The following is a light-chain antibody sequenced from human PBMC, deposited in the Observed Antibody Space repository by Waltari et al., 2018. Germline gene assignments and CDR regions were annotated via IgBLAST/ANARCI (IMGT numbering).Light chain of an antibody. CDR2: KAS. CDR1: QSISNY. CDR3: QQYNTYSS. V-gene: IGKV1-5*03. J-gene: IGKJ2*03. Sequence: DIQMTQSPSTLSASVGDTIPITCRASQSISNYLAWYQQKPGKSPKLLIYKASSSGSWVPSRFSGSGSGTEFTLTISSLQPDDFATYYCQQYNTYSSFGQGTKLEIK.